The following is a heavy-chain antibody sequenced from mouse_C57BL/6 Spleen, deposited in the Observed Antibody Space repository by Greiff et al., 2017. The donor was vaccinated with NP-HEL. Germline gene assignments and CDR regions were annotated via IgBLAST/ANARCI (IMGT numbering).Heavy chain of an antibody. CDR1: GYAFSSSW. Sequence: QVQLQQSGPELVKPGASVKISCKASGYAFSSSWMNWVKQRPGKGLEWIGRIYPGDGDTNYNGKFKGKATLTADKSSSTAYMQLSSLTSEDSAVYFCAPHELYYAMDYWGQGTSVTVSS. CDR2: IYPGDGDT. J-gene: IGHJ4*01. CDR3: APHELYYAMDY. V-gene: IGHV1-82*01.